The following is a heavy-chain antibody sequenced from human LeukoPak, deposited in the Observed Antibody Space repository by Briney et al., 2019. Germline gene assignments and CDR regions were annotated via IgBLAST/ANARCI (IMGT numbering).Heavy chain of an antibody. D-gene: IGHD6-19*01. CDR2: VYHSATT. Sequence: SETLSLTCRVSDYSISSGYYWGWIRQPPGKGLEWIGSVYHSATTYYNPSLKSRVTISVDTSKNQFSLKLSSVTAADTAVYYCSRDETYSSDWQSNHYYYYMDVWGKGTTVTVSS. V-gene: IGHV4-38-2*02. J-gene: IGHJ6*03. CDR3: SRDETYSSDWQSNHYYYYMDV. CDR1: DYSISSGYY.